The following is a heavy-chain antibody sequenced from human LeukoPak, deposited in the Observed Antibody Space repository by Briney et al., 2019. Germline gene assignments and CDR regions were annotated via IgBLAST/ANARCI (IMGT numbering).Heavy chain of an antibody. D-gene: IGHD4-23*01. CDR1: GYSTSSGYY. V-gene: IGHV4-38-2*02. J-gene: IGHJ2*01. CDR2: IYHSGST. CDR3: ASDYGGKGRYFDL. Sequence: PSETLSLTCTVSGYSTSSGYYWGWIRQPPGKGLEWIGSIYHSGSTYYNPSLKSRVTISVDTSKNQFSLKLSSATAADTAVYYCASDYGGKGRYFDLWGRGTLVTVSS.